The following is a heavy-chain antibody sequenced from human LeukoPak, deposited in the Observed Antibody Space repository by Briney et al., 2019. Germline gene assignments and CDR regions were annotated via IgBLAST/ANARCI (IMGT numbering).Heavy chain of an antibody. Sequence: PGRSLRLSCEASGFTFTAFGMHWVRQAPGKWLEWVAVIYYDGSNKYYADSVKGRFTISRDNSKSSLYLEMSSLRVEDTAVYYCARDDQISGWCSFWGQGTLVTVSS. D-gene: IGHD6-19*01. J-gene: IGHJ1*01. CDR1: GFTFTAFG. CDR2: IYYDGSNK. CDR3: ARDDQISGWCSF. V-gene: IGHV3-33*01.